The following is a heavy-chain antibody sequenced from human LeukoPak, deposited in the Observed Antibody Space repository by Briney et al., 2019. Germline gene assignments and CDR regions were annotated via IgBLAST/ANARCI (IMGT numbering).Heavy chain of an antibody. J-gene: IGHJ6*02. V-gene: IGHV3-23*01. D-gene: IGHD1-26*01. CDR3: VKDRGGSPFYGMDV. Sequence: GGSRRLSCAGSGFTFSSYAMSWVRQAPGKGLEWVSTISGSGGAGTYYADSVKGRFTVSRDNSRNTLYLPMNSLRAEDTAVYYCVKDRGGSPFYGMDVWGQGTTVTVSS. CDR2: ISGSGGAGT. CDR1: GFTFSSYA.